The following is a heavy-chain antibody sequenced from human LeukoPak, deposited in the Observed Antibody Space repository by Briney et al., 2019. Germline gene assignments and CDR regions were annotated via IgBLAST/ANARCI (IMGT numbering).Heavy chain of an antibody. Sequence: PSETLSLTCTVSGGSISSYYWSWIRQPAGKGLEWIGYIYHSGSTYYNPSLKSRVTISVDRSKNQFSLKLSSVTAADTAVYYCATCSGGSCYSDGFDHWGQGTLVTVSS. CDR2: IYHSGST. CDR3: ATCSGGSCYSDGFDH. CDR1: GGSISSYY. J-gene: IGHJ4*02. V-gene: IGHV4-59*06. D-gene: IGHD2-15*01.